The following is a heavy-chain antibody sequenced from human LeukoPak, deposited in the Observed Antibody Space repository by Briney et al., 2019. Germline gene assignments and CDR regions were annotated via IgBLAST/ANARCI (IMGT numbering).Heavy chain of an antibody. CDR2: ISSSSYI. V-gene: IGHV3-21*01. Sequence: PGGSLRLSCAASGFTFSSYSMNWVRQAPGKGLEWVSSISSSSYIYYADSVKGRFTISRDNAKNSLYLQMNSLRAEDTAVYYCARRRGGSGMEAFDIWGQGTMVTVSS. CDR3: ARRRGGSGMEAFDI. D-gene: IGHD3-10*01. J-gene: IGHJ3*02. CDR1: GFTFSSYS.